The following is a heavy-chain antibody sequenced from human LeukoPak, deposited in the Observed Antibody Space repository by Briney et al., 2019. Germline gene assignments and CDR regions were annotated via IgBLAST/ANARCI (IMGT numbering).Heavy chain of an antibody. CDR2: INSDGSST. D-gene: IGHD5-24*01. Sequence: PGGSLRLSCAASGFTFDDYAMHWVRQAPGKGLVWVSRINSDGSSTSYADSVKGRFTISRDNAKNTLYLQMNSLRAEDTAVYYCARVKATNYGMDVWGQGTTVTVSS. CDR1: GFTFDDYA. CDR3: ARVKATNYGMDV. V-gene: IGHV3-74*01. J-gene: IGHJ6*02.